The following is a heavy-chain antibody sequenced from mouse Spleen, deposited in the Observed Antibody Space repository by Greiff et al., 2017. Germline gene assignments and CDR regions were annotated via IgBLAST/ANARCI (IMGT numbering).Heavy chain of an antibody. J-gene: IGHJ2*01. CDR3: AREEDGVDY. CDR1: GYTFTDHT. D-gene: IGHD1-2*01. CDR2: IYPSGGST. V-gene: IGHV1-78*01. Sequence: VKLMESDAELVKPGASVKISCAVSGYTFTDHTIYWMNQGPEQGLEWIGYIYPSGGSTMYNEKFKGKATLTADKSSSTAYMQLNSLTSEDSSVYFGAREEDGVDYWGQGTTLTVSS.